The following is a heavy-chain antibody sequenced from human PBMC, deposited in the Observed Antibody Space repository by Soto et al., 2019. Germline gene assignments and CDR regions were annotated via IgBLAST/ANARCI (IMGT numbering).Heavy chain of an antibody. CDR1: GGSISSGDYY. V-gene: IGHV4-61*08. D-gene: IGHD6-13*01. J-gene: IGHJ4*02. Sequence: SETLSLTCTVSGGSISSGDYYWSWIRQPPGKGLEWIGYIYYSGSTNYNPSLKSRVTISVDTSKNQFSLKLSSVTAADTAVYYCARNQGSSWYPLGFDYWGQGTLVTVSS. CDR2: IYYSGST. CDR3: ARNQGSSWYPLGFDY.